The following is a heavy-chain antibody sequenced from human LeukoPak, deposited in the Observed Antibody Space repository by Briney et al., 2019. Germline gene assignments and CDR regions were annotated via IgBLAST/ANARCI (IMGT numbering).Heavy chain of an antibody. CDR1: GYTITHNY. CDR3: ATDHSMANTAWWFDP. V-gene: IGHV1-46*01. J-gene: IGHJ5*02. CDR2: INPSGTGT. Sequence: GSSVPVSCQACGYTITHNYMHWVRPPPAQELAGMGVINPSGTGTSYAQKFQGRITMSRDTSTSTVYMELSSLRSEDTAFYDCATDHSMANTAWWFDPWGQGTLVTVSS. D-gene: IGHD5-24*01.